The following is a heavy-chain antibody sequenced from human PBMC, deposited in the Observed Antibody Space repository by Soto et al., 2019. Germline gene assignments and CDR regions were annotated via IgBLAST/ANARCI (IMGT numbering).Heavy chain of an antibody. Sequence: PSETLSLTCAVYGGSFSGYYWSWIRQPPGKGLEWIGEINHSGSTNYNPSLKSRVTISVDTSKNQFSLKLSSVTAADTAVYYCARGRFQRQWLVREFDYWGQGTLVTVSS. J-gene: IGHJ4*02. CDR3: ARGRFQRQWLVREFDY. CDR2: INHSGST. V-gene: IGHV4-34*01. D-gene: IGHD6-19*01. CDR1: GGSFSGYY.